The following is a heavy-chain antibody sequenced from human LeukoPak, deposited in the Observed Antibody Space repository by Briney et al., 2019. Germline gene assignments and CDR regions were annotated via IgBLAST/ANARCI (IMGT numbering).Heavy chain of an antibody. D-gene: IGHD3-3*01. CDR3: ARGGYYAATDV. Sequence: PGGSLRLSCAASGLTFSSHAMHWIRQAPGKGLEYVSAIVSNGGNTYYAESVRGRFTISRDNSKNTVYLQMGSLRPEDAGVYYCARGGYYAATDVWGQGALVTVSS. J-gene: IGHJ4*02. CDR2: IVSNGGNT. V-gene: IGHV3-64*02. CDR1: GLTFSSHA.